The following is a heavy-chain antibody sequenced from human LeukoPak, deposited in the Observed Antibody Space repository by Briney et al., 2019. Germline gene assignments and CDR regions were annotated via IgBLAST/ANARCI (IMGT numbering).Heavy chain of an antibody. CDR2: IYSSGAT. D-gene: IGHD2/OR15-2a*01. CDR3: ARHSMRYNWFDP. CDR1: GGSINSRNHY. V-gene: IGHV4-39*01. Sequence: SETLSLTCSVSGGSINSRNHYWGWVRQPPGKGLEWLASIYSSGATYYNPSLKSRVIISVDTSKNQISLKLSSVTASDTAVYYCARHSMRYNWFDPWGQGTLVTVSS. J-gene: IGHJ5*02.